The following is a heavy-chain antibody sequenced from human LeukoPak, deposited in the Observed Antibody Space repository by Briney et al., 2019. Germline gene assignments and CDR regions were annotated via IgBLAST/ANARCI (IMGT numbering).Heavy chain of an antibody. Sequence: SETLSLTCTVSGGSISTSSYYWGWVRQPPGKGLEWIGNIFYSGSTYYSPSLKSRVTISVDTSKNQFSLKLSSVTAADTAVYYCARDRNYYDSSAFDIWGQGTMVTVSS. CDR3: ARDRNYYDSSAFDI. CDR1: GGSISTSSYY. J-gene: IGHJ3*02. CDR2: IFYSGST. D-gene: IGHD3-22*01. V-gene: IGHV4-39*07.